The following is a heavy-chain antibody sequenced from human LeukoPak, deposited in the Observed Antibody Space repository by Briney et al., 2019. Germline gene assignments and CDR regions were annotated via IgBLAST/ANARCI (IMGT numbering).Heavy chain of an antibody. V-gene: IGHV1-3*02. D-gene: IGHD2-15*01. J-gene: IGHJ6*03. Sequence: ALVKVSCKASGYIFTNYAIHWVRLAPAQRPQWMGWNNADNANTKYSQELQGRVTITRDTSASTAYLEMSSLRSDDMAVYYCARGRGTSGSNRDFYYYYYMDIWGKGTTVIVSS. CDR3: ARGRGTSGSNRDFYYYYYMDI. CDR2: NNADNANT. CDR1: GYIFTNYA.